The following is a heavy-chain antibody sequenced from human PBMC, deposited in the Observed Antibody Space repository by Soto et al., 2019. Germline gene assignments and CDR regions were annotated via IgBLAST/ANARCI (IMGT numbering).Heavy chain of an antibody. Sequence: SGPTLVNPTQTLTLTCTFSGFSLSTSGMCASWIRQPPGKALEWLALIYWDDDKRYSPSLKSRLTITKDTSKNQVVLTMTNMDPVDTATYYCAHSLLTIFGVVTSRQPYFDYWGQGTLVTVSS. D-gene: IGHD3-3*01. V-gene: IGHV2-5*08. CDR3: AHSLLTIFGVVTSRQPYFDY. J-gene: IGHJ4*02. CDR1: GFSLSTSGMC. CDR2: IYWDDDK.